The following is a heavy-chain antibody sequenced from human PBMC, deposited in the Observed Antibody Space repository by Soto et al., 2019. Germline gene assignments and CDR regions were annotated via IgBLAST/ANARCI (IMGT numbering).Heavy chain of an antibody. CDR2: VYHSGRT. V-gene: IGHV4-38-2*01. CDR1: GYSITTGYY. CDR3: ARGVNYYDSSGFYPRDY. D-gene: IGHD3-22*01. J-gene: IGHJ4*02. Sequence: ETLSLTCAVSGYSITTGYYWGWVRRPPGKGLEWIGSVYHSGRTSYNPSLESRVTISVDTSKNQFSLRLSSVTAADTAVYYCARGVNYYDSSGFYPRDYWGQGILVTVSS.